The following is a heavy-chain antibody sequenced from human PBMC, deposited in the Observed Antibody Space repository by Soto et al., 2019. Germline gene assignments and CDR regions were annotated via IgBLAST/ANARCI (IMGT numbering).Heavy chain of an antibody. Sequence: QVQLQESGPGLVKPSQTLSLTCIVSGGSSSSGGYYWSWIRQHPGKGLEWIGNIYYSGNTYYNPSVKSGGTLSVXTSKNQFSLKLSSVTAADTAVYYCARDRGGGAFDIWGQGTMVTVSS. CDR2: IYYSGNT. CDR1: GGSSSSGGYY. CDR3: ARDRGGGAFDI. J-gene: IGHJ3*02. D-gene: IGHD3-10*01. V-gene: IGHV4-31*03.